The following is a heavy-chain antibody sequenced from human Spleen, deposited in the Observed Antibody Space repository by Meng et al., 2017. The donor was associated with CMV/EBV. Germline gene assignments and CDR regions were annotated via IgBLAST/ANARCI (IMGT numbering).Heavy chain of an antibody. J-gene: IGHJ4*02. D-gene: IGHD5-12*01. CDR1: GFIFSTYS. CDR2: IRYDGSNK. CDR3: AKDRVATINYFDY. V-gene: IGHV3-30*02. Sequence: GESLKISCAASGFIFSTYSMNWVRQAPGKGLEWVAFIRYDGSNKYYADSVKGRFTISRDNSKNTLYLQMNSLRAEDTAVYYCAKDRVATINYFDYWGQGTLVTVSS.